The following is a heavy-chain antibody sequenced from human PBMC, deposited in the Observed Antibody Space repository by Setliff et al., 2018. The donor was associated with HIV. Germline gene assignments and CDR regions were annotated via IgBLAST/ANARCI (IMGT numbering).Heavy chain of an antibody. CDR1: GLTLSNSA. J-gene: IGHJ4*02. V-gene: IGHV3-23*01. CDR2: IQSGGII. CDR3: AKSMRGFTYGKFDY. D-gene: IGHD5-18*01. Sequence: GGSLRLSCAASGLTLSNSAMTWVRQKPWRGLEWVSLIQSGGIIYYADSVKGRFTMSRDNSKNTLYLEMNSLRAEDTALYYCAKSMRGFTYGKFDYWGQGTQVTVSS.